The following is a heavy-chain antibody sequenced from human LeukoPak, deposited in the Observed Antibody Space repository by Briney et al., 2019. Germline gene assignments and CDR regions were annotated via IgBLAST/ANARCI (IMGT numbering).Heavy chain of an antibody. Sequence: GKSLRLSCAASGFTFTSYGMHWVRQAPGKGLEWVAVISHDGSHKNYADSVKGRFTISRDNSKNTLYLQMNSLRAEDTAVYYCARESGSYHPFDFWGQGTLVTVSS. D-gene: IGHD1-26*01. V-gene: IGHV3-30*03. CDR1: GFTFTSYG. J-gene: IGHJ4*02. CDR3: ARESGSYHPFDF. CDR2: ISHDGSHK.